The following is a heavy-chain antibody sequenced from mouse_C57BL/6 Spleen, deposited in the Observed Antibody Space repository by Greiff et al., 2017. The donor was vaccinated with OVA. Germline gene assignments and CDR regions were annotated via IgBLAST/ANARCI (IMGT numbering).Heavy chain of an antibody. D-gene: IGHD1-1*01. CDR1: GYTFTSYW. V-gene: IGHV1-53*01. J-gene: IGHJ1*03. Sequence: QVQLQQPGTELVKPGASVKLSCKASGYTFTSYWMHWVKQRPGQGLEWIGNINPSNGGTNYNEKFKSKATLTVDKSSSTAYMQLSSLTSEDSAVYYCARGLYGSSYYWYFDVWGTGTTVTVSS. CDR2: INPSNGGT. CDR3: ARGLYGSSYYWYFDV.